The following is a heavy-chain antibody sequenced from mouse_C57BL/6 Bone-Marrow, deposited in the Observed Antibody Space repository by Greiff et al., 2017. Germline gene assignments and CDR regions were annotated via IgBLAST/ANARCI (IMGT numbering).Heavy chain of an antibody. CDR3: ARGLRDYYGIGYGGY. J-gene: IGHJ2*01. D-gene: IGHD1-1*01. V-gene: IGHV1-81*01. CDR1: GYTFTSYG. CDR2: IYPRSGNT. Sequence: QVHVKQSGAELARPGASVKLSCKASGYTFTSYGISWVKQRTGRGHEWIGEIYPRSGNTYYNEKFKGKATLTADQSSSTAYMELRSLTSEDSAVYVCARGLRDYYGIGYGGYWGQGTTLTVSS.